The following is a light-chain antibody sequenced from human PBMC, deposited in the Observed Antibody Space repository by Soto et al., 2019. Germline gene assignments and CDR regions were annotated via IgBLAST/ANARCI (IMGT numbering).Light chain of an antibody. CDR2: GAS. J-gene: IGKJ1*01. Sequence: DIVLTQSPSTLSVSAGERATITCRASQSVSSYLAWYQQKPGKAPRLLIYGASTRPTGIPSRFSGGGSGTDFTLTIISLQPEGFASYCCQLCSKCPRTLGQGTKVDIK. CDR3: QLCSKCPRT. CDR1: QSVSSY. V-gene: IGKV3-15*01.